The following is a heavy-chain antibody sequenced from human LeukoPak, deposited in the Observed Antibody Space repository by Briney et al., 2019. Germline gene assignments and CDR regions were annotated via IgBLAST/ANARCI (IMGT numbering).Heavy chain of an antibody. CDR2: IIPILGIA. J-gene: IGHJ3*02. CDR1: GGTFSSYA. V-gene: IGHV1-69*04. D-gene: IGHD3-10*01. Sequence: SVKVSCKASGGTFSSYAISWVRQAPGQGLEWMGRIIPILGIANYAQKFQGRVTITADKSTSTAYMELSSLRSEDTAVYYCARGLLLWFGELLKDAFDIWGQGTMVTVSS. CDR3: ARGLLLWFGELLKDAFDI.